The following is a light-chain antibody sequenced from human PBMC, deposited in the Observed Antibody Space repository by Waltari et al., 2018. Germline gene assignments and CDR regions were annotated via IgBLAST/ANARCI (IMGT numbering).Light chain of an antibody. Sequence: QSVLTQPPSVSGAPGQRVTISCTGSRPNIGAGFDVPWYQQLPGTAPKLLIFGNNNRPSGVPDRFSGSKSGTSASLAITGLQAEDEADYYCQSYDSSLFVVFGGGTKLTVL. CDR1: RPNIGAGFD. CDR3: QSYDSSLFVV. CDR2: GNN. V-gene: IGLV1-40*01. J-gene: IGLJ2*01.